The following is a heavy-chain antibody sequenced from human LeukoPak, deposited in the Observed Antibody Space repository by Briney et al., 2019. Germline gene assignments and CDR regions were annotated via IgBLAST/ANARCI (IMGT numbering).Heavy chain of an antibody. Sequence: ASVKVSCKASGYTFTSYGISWVRQAPGQGLEWMGWISAYNGNTNYAQKLQGRVTMPTDTSTSTAYMELRSLRSDDTAVYYCARGSGSYLRHDAFDIWGQGTMVTVSS. CDR3: ARGSGSYLRHDAFDI. J-gene: IGHJ3*02. V-gene: IGHV1-18*01. CDR2: ISAYNGNT. D-gene: IGHD1-26*01. CDR1: GYTFTSYG.